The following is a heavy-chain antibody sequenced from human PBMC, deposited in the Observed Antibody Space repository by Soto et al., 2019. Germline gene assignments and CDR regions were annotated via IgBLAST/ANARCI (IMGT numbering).Heavy chain of an antibody. Sequence: EVQLLESGGGLVQPGGSLRLSCAASGFTFSTYAMRWVRQAPGKGLEWVSAISGRGDSTYYADSVKGRFTISRDNSKNTLYLQMNSPRAEDTAVYYCARRGSGSYYDYWGQGTLVTVSS. D-gene: IGHD1-26*01. J-gene: IGHJ4*02. CDR2: ISGRGDST. CDR3: ARRGSGSYYDY. CDR1: GFTFSTYA. V-gene: IGHV3-23*01.